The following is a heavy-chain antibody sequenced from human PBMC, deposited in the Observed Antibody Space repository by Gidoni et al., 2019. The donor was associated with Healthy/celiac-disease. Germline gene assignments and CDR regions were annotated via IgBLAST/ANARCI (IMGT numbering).Heavy chain of an antibody. J-gene: IGHJ6*03. CDR1: GFTFDAYA. V-gene: IGHV3-9*01. CDR2: ISGNSGSI. CDR3: AKEGYCSSTSCYRGVYYYYYMDV. D-gene: IGHD2-2*02. Sequence: EVQLVESGGGLVQPGRSLSLSCSASGFTFDAYAMHLVRQAPGKGLEWVSGISGNSGSIGYADSVKGRFTISRDNAKNALYLEMNSLRAEDTALYYCAKEGYCSSTSCYRGVYYYYYMDVWGKGTTVTVSS.